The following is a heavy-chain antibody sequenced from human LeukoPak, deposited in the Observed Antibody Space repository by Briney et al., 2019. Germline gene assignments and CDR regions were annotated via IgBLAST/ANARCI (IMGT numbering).Heavy chain of an antibody. J-gene: IGHJ2*01. Sequence: SETLSLTCTASGSSISSYYWSWIRQPPGKGLEWIGYIYYSGSTNYNPSLKSRVTISVDPSKNQFSLKLSSVTAADTDVYYCARDSYYDFWSGYSPYWYFDLWGRGTLVTVSS. CDR2: IYYSGST. CDR3: ARDSYYDFWSGYSPYWYFDL. CDR1: GSSISSYY. D-gene: IGHD3-3*01. V-gene: IGHV4-59*01.